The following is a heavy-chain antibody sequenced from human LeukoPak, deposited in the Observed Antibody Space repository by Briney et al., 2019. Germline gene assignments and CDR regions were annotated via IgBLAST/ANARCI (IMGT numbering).Heavy chain of an antibody. CDR1: GYTFTGYY. J-gene: IGHJ3*02. V-gene: IGHV1-2*02. D-gene: IGHD3-22*01. CDR2: INPNSGGT. Sequence: ASVKVSCKASGYTFTGYYMHWVRQAPGQGLEWMGWINPNSGGTNYAQKFQGRVTMTRDTSISTAYMELSRLRSDGTAVYYCATGGITMIVVVTSDAFDIWGQGTMVTVSS. CDR3: ATGGITMIVVVTSDAFDI.